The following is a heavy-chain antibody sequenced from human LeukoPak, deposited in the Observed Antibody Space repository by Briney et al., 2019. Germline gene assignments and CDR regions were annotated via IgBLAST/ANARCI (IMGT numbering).Heavy chain of an antibody. J-gene: IGHJ4*02. CDR2: INPSGGST. V-gene: IGHV1-46*01. CDR3: ARGGYCGSTSCYNFGY. D-gene: IGHD2-2*02. CDR1: GYTFTSYY. Sequence: ASVKVSCKASGYTFTSYYMHWVRQAPGQGLEWMGIINPSGGSTSYAQKFQGRVTMTRDTSTGTVYMELSSLRSDDTAVYYCARGGYCGSTSCYNFGYWGQGTLVTVSS.